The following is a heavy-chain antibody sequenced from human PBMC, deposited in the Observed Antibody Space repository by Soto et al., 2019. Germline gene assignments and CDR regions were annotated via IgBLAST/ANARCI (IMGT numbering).Heavy chain of an antibody. D-gene: IGHD2-21*02. CDR2: IYHSGST. J-gene: IGHJ4*02. V-gene: IGHV4-4*02. Sequence: QVPLQESGPRLVRPSGTLSLTCTVSSGSISTANWWSWVRQPPGRGLEWIGEIYHSGSTNYNLSLKSRVTLSVNKTKKQIAVRLSAVTAAGTAMYSCARRGGGVVLTATTTCACWGQGTLVNVSS. CDR1: SGSISTANW. CDR3: ARRGGGVVLTATTTCAC.